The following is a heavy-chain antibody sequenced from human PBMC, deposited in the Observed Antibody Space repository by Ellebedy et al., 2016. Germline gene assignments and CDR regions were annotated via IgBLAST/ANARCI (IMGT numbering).Heavy chain of an antibody. CDR1: GDSVSSTSAA. CDR2: TYYRSKWYN. J-gene: IGHJ4*02. Sequence: SQTLSLTCAISGDSVSSTSAAWNWIRQSPSRGLEWLGRTYYRSKWYNDYAASVKSRISINPDTSKNHFSLQLNSVTPEDTAVYYCVRGSYTSNWYWGQGTLVTVSS. D-gene: IGHD6-13*01. CDR3: VRGSYTSNWY. V-gene: IGHV6-1*01.